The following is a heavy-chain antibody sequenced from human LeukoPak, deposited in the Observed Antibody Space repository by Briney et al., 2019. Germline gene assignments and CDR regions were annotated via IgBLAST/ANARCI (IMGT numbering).Heavy chain of an antibody. CDR1: GFTFSSYA. D-gene: IGHD2-21*01. J-gene: IGHJ4*02. V-gene: IGHV3-30*04. CDR3: ARVPPAVGMFDY. CDR2: ISYDGSNK. Sequence: GGSLRLSCAASGFTFSSYAMHWVRQAPGKGLEWVAVISYDGSNKYYADSVKGRFTISRGNSKNTLYLQMNSLRAEDTAVYYCARVPPAVGMFDYWGQGTLVTVSS.